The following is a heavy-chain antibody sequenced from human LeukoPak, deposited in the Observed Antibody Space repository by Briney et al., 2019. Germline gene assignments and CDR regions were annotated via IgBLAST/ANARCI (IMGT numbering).Heavy chain of an antibody. CDR1: GFTIGTAW. D-gene: IGHD3-3*02. V-gene: IGHV3-15*01. J-gene: IGHJ6*04. CDR3: IAHFPYFYGFDV. Sequence: GGSLRLSCVSSGFTIGTAWMSWVRQAPGKGLEWLGHIKSEGEGATTDYAAPAKGRFAISRDDSKNMIYLQMSSLKIDDTAIYYCIAHFPYFYGFDVWGRGTTVTVSS. CDR2: IKSEGEGATT.